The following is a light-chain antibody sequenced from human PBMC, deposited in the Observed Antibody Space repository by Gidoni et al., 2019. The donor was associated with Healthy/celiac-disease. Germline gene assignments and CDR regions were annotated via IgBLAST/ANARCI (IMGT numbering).Light chain of an antibody. V-gene: IGLV1-40*01. CDR1: SSNIGAGYD. CDR2: GNS. Sequence: QSVLTPPPSVSGAPGQRVTISCTGSSSNIGAGYDVHWYQQLPGTAPKLLIYGNSNRTSGVPDRFSGSKSGTSASLAITGLQAEDEADYYCQSYDSSLSGSYVFGTGTKVTVL. J-gene: IGLJ1*01. CDR3: QSYDSSLSGSYV.